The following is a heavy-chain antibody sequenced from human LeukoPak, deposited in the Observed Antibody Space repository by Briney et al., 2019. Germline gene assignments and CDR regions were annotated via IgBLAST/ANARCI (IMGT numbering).Heavy chain of an antibody. D-gene: IGHD2/OR15-2a*01. CDR2: IYTSGST. CDR1: GGSISSYY. CDR3: ARDRISAVVDAFDI. J-gene: IGHJ3*02. V-gene: IGHV4-4*07. Sequence: PSETLSLTCTVSGGSISSYYWSWIRQPAVRGLEWIGRIYTSGSTNYNPSLKSRVTMSVDTSKNQISLKLTSVTAADTAVYYCARDRISAVVDAFDIWGQGTMVTVSS.